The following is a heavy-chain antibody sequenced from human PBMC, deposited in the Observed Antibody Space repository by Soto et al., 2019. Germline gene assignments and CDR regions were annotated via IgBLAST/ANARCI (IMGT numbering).Heavy chain of an antibody. CDR1: GFSFSSYW. Sequence: EVQLVESGGGLVQPGWSLRLSCAASGFSFSSYWMHWVRQAPGKGLVWVSRINSDGSRTNYADSVKGRFTISRDNANNTVYLQMNSLRAEESAVYYSARGAAGRWFFDLWRRGTPVTVSS. V-gene: IGHV3-74*01. J-gene: IGHJ2*01. CDR3: ARGAAGRWFFDL. D-gene: IGHD6-13*01. CDR2: INSDGSRT.